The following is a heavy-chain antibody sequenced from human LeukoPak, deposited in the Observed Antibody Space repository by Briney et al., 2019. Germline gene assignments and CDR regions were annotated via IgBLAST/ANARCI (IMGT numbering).Heavy chain of an antibody. J-gene: IGHJ4*02. D-gene: IGHD5-18*01. CDR2: IMRDGSEK. CDR1: GFSFSTYW. Sequence: GGSLRLSCAASGFSFSTYWMNWVRQPPGKGLEWVANIMRDGSEKYYVDSVKGRFTISRDNAKNSLYLQMNSLRAEDTAVYYCARDPSRGYSYGYANYWGQGSLVIVSS. CDR3: ARDPSRGYSYGYANY. V-gene: IGHV3-7*01.